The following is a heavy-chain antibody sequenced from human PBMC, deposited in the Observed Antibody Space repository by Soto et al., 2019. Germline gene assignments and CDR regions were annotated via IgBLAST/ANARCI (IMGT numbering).Heavy chain of an antibody. CDR3: VRGASSWNGIDY. V-gene: IGHV3-74*01. Sequence: EVQLVESGGGLVQPGGSLRLSCAASGFTFSNYWMHWVRQAPGKGLVWVARINIDGSNRDYADYVKGRFTISRDDAKNTLYLQINSLSVEDTALYYCVRGASSWNGIDYWGQGTLVTVAS. CDR1: GFTFSNYW. CDR2: INIDGSNR. J-gene: IGHJ4*02. D-gene: IGHD6-13*01.